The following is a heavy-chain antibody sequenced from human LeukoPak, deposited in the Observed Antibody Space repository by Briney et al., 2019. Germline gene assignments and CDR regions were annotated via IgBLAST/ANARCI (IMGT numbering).Heavy chain of an antibody. CDR2: ISGSGV. CDR3: AKSGPYCSSTSCYREYFDY. J-gene: IGHJ4*02. V-gene: IGHV3-23*01. Sequence: GGCLRLSCAASEFTFSRYGMSWVRQAPGKGLEWVSSISGSGVQYADSVRGRFAISRDNSKNTLYLQMNSLRVEDTAVYYCAKSGPYCSSTSCYREYFDYWGQGTLVTVSS. CDR1: EFTFSRYG. D-gene: IGHD2-2*02.